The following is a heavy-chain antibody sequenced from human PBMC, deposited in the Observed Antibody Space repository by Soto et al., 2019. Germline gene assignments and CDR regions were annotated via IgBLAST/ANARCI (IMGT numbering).Heavy chain of an antibody. V-gene: IGHV1-69*13. CDR1: GGTFSSYA. CDR3: ARVIDCSSTSCYSNWFDP. J-gene: IGHJ5*02. D-gene: IGHD2-2*01. CDR2: IIPIFGTA. Sequence: ASVKVSCKASGGTFSSYAISWVRQAPGQGLEWMGGIIPIFGTANYAQKFQGRVTITADESTSTAYMELSSLRSEDTAVYYCARVIDCSSTSCYSNWFDPWGQGTLVTVSS.